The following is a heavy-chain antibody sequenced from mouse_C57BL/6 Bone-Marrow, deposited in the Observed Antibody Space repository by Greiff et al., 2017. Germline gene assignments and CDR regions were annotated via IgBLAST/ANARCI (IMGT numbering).Heavy chain of an antibody. CDR1: GFTFSSYG. V-gene: IGHV5-6*01. D-gene: IGHD2-4*01. CDR3: ARGLRRPFAY. Sequence: EVQLVESGGDLVKPGGSLKLSCAASGFTFSSYGMSWVRQTPDKRLEWVATISSGGSYTYYPDSVKGRFTISRDNAKNTLYLQMSSLKSEDTAMYYCARGLRRPFAYWGQGTLVTVSA. J-gene: IGHJ3*01. CDR2: ISSGGSYT.